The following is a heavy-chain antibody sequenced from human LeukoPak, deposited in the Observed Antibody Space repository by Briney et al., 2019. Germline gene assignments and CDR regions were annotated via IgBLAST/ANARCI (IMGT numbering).Heavy chain of an antibody. V-gene: IGHV2-5*01. CDR2: IYWNDDM. J-gene: IGHJ5*02. CDR1: GFSLSTSGVG. Sequence: SGPTLAKPTQTLTLTCTFSGFSLSTSGVGVGWIRQPPGKALEWLALIYWNDDMRYSPSLKSRLTITKDTSKNQVVLTMTNMDPVDTATYYCAHRGYGDYNSVWFDPWGQGTLVTVSS. CDR3: AHRGYGDYNSVWFDP. D-gene: IGHD4-17*01.